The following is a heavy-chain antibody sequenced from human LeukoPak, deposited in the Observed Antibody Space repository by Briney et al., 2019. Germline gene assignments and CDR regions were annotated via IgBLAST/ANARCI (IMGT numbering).Heavy chain of an antibody. D-gene: IGHD1/OR15-1a*01. CDR3: ARDTSGNNFEY. CDR1: GYTFTGYY. CDR2: INPNSGGT. V-gene: IGHV1-2*02. Sequence: GASVKVSCKTSGYTFTGYYMHWVRQAPGQGLEWKGWINPNSGGTTYAQKFQGRVTMTRDTSISTAYMELSRLKSDDTAVYYCARDTSGNNFEYWGQGTLVSVSS. J-gene: IGHJ4*02.